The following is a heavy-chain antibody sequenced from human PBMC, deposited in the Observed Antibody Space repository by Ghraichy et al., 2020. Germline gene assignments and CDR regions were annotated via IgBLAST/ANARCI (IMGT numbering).Heavy chain of an antibody. J-gene: IGHJ1*01. Sequence: GGSLRLSCVASGFTFRSYGMHWARQAPGKGLEWVAFIQHDGRNEYYVDSVKGRFAISRDNSKDTVFLQMNSLRTEDTAVYYCAKDQFGDLLPWGQGTQVTVSS. D-gene: IGHD3-9*01. CDR3: AKDQFGDLLP. CDR2: IQHDGRNE. CDR1: GFTFRSYG. V-gene: IGHV3-30*02.